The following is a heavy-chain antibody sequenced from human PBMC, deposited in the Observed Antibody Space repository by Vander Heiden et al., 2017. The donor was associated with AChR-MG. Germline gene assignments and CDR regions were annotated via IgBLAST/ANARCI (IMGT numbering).Heavy chain of an antibody. D-gene: IGHD2-2*01. V-gene: IGHV3-30-3*01. CDR3: ARHPVVVVPAAMGDAPDY. CDR2: ISYDGSNK. CDR1: GLTFRSYA. Sequence: GSMSAFWAASGLTFRSYAMHWVRQAPGKGLEWVAVISYDGSNKYYADSVKGRFTISRDNSKNTLYLQMNSLRAEDTAVYYCARHPVVVVPAAMGDAPDYWGQGTLITVSS. J-gene: IGHJ4*02.